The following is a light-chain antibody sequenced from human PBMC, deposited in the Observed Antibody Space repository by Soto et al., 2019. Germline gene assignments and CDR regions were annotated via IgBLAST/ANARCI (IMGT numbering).Light chain of an antibody. CDR1: ESISSHY. Sequence: EVVLMQSPDTLSLSPGERATLSCRASESISSHYIAWYQHKPGQAPRLLIFGASTMATGIPDRFSGSWSGTDFTLTISRLEPEEFAMYYWQHFGDSPFTFGPGTKVDIK. V-gene: IGKV3-20*01. CDR2: GAS. J-gene: IGKJ3*01. CDR3: QHFGDSPFT.